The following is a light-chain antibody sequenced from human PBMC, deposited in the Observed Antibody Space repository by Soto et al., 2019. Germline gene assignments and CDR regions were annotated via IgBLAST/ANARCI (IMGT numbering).Light chain of an antibody. J-gene: IGLJ1*01. CDR3: SSYTSSNTYV. Sequence: QSDLTQAPSVSGSPGQSVAISCTGTSSDVGSYNRVSWYQQPPGTAPKVMIYEVSNRPSGVPDRFSGSKSGNTASLTISGLQAEDEADYYCSSYTSSNTYVFGTGTKVTVL. CDR1: SSDVGSYNR. V-gene: IGLV2-18*02. CDR2: EVS.